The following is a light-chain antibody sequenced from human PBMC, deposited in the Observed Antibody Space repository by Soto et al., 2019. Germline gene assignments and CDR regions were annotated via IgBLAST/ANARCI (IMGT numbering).Light chain of an antibody. V-gene: IGKV1-5*01. CDR3: QHYNSYSEA. CDR1: QSISSW. J-gene: IGKJ1*01. Sequence: DIQMTQSPSTLSASVGDRVTITCRASQSISSWLAWYQQKPGKAPKLLIYAASTLQSGVPSRFSGSGSGTEFTLTITSLQPEDFATYYCQHYNSYSEAVGQGTKVDIK. CDR2: AAS.